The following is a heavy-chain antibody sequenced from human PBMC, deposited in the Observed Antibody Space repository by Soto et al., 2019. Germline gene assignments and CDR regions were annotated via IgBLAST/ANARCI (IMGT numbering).Heavy chain of an antibody. D-gene: IGHD6-19*01. V-gene: IGHV1-46*01. CDR2: INPSGGST. Sequence: ASVKVSCKASGYTFTSYYMHWVRQAPGQGLEWMGIINPSGGSTSYAQKFQGRVTMTRDTSTSTVYMELSSLRSEDTAVYYCATAERAVAGLYYYYGMDVWGQGTTVTV. J-gene: IGHJ6*02. CDR1: GYTFTSYY. CDR3: ATAERAVAGLYYYYGMDV.